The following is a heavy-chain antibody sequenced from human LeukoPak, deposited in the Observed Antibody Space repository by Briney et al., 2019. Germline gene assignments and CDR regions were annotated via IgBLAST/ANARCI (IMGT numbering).Heavy chain of an antibody. CDR1: GFTLSSYA. Sequence: GGSLRLSCAASGFTLSSYAMSWVRQAPGKGLEWVSAIGGSGGSTYYADSVKGRFTISRDNSKNTLYLQMNSLRAEDTAVYYCAKPHIAAGVYYFDYWDQGTLVTVSS. CDR2: IGGSGGST. V-gene: IGHV3-23*01. CDR3: AKPHIAAGVYYFDY. D-gene: IGHD6-13*01. J-gene: IGHJ4*02.